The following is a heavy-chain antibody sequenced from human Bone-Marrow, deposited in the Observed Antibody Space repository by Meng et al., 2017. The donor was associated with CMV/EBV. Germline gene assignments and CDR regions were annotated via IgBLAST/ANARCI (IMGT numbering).Heavy chain of an antibody. CDR2: IYSGGST. CDR1: GFTVSSNY. D-gene: IGHD3-3*01. Sequence: GESLKISCAASGFTVSSNYMSWVRQAPGKGLEWVSVIYSGGSTYYADSVKGRFTISRDNSKNTLYLQMNSLRAEDTAVYYCAREDDFWSGLDYWGRGTLVTVSS. CDR3: AREDDFWSGLDY. V-gene: IGHV3-53*01. J-gene: IGHJ4*02.